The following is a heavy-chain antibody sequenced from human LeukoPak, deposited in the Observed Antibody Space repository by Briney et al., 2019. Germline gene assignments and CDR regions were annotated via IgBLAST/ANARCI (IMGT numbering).Heavy chain of an antibody. D-gene: IGHD3-22*01. CDR1: GGSISSSSYY. CDR3: ARYYYDSSGYYYNSEYYYYYYTDV. J-gene: IGHJ6*03. V-gene: IGHV4-61*05. Sequence: SETLSLTCTVSGGSISSSSYYWGWIRQPPGKGLEWIGYIYYSGSTNYNPSLKSRVTISVDTSKNQFSLKLSSVTAADTAVYYCARYYYDSSGYYYNSEYYYYYYTDVWGKGTTVTISS. CDR2: IYYSGST.